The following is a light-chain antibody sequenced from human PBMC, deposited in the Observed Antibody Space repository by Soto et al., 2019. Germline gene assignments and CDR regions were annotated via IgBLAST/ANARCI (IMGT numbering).Light chain of an antibody. CDR2: VNS. Sequence: QSVLTQPPSVSGAPGQRVTISCTGSSSNIGAGYDVHWYQQLPGTAPKLLIYVNSNRPSGVPDRFSGSKSGTSASLAITGLQAEDEADYFCSSYTGSSTLGEMFGGGTKLTVL. V-gene: IGLV1-40*01. J-gene: IGLJ3*02. CDR1: SSNIGAGYD. CDR3: SSYTGSSTLGEM.